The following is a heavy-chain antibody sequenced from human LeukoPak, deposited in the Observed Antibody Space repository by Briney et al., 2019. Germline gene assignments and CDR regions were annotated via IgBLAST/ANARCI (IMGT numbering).Heavy chain of an antibody. Sequence: ASVKVSCKASGYTFTSYGISWVRQAPGQGLEWMGWTGAYNGNTNYAQKLQGRVTMTTDTSTSTAYMELRSLRSDDTAVYYCARVVYSYGYFDYWGQGTLVTVSS. CDR3: ARVVYSYGYFDY. V-gene: IGHV1-18*01. J-gene: IGHJ4*02. CDR2: TGAYNGNT. D-gene: IGHD5-18*01. CDR1: GYTFTSYG.